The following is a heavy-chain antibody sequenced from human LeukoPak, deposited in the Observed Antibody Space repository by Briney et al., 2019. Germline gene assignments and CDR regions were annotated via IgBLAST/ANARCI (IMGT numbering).Heavy chain of an antibody. CDR3: ARGERGCSSTSCFGDFDY. CDR1: GGSLSGYY. J-gene: IGHJ4*02. CDR2: INHSGST. D-gene: IGHD2-2*01. V-gene: IGHV4-34*01. Sequence: SETLSLTCAVYGGSLSGYYWSWIRQPPGKGLEWIGEINHSGSTNYNPSLKSRVTISVDTSKNQFSLKLSSVTAADTAVYYCARGERGCSSTSCFGDFDYWGQGTLVTVSS.